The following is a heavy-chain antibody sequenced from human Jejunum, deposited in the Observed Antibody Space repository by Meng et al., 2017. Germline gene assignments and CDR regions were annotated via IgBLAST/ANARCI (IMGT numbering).Heavy chain of an antibody. CDR3: ARDKAYSSMAYDPFDL. Sequence: ASVKVSCKASGYTFSVYGITWVRLAPGQGLEWMGWISAFNGYTNYGQKFRGRVTLTIDKSTDTAYMELRSLRSDDTGVYFCARDKAYSSMAYDPFDLWGQGTMVTVSS. CDR2: ISAFNGYT. J-gene: IGHJ3*01. CDR1: GYTFSVYG. D-gene: IGHD2-2*01. V-gene: IGHV1-18*01.